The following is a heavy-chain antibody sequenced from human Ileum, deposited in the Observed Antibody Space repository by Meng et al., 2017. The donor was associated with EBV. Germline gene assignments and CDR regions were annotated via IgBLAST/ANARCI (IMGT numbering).Heavy chain of an antibody. J-gene: IGHJ4*02. CDR1: GGSISRSDW. CDR2: TSHSGST. Sequence: VQLQEAGPGLVKPSGTVSLTCGVSGGSISRSDWWSWVRQPPGKGLEWIGETSHSGSTNYSPSLKSRVTISLDKSKNQLSLKLNSVTAADTAVYYCASSDYYRSDYWGQGTLVTVSS. CDR3: ASSDYYRSDY. V-gene: IGHV4-4*02. D-gene: IGHD3-22*01.